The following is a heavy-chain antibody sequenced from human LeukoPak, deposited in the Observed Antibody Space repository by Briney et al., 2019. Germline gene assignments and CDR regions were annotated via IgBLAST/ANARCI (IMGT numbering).Heavy chain of an antibody. CDR1: GFTFSSYA. D-gene: IGHD3-16*01. J-gene: IGHJ3*02. CDR2: ISYDGSNK. CDR3: ARDTRRTFVRRGAVDI. V-gene: IGHV3-30*04. Sequence: GRSLRLSCAASGFTFSSYAMHWVRQAPGKGLEWVAVISYDGSNKYYADSVKGRFTISRDNSKNTLYLQMNSLRAEDTAVYYCARDTRRTFVRRGAVDIWGQGTMVTVSS.